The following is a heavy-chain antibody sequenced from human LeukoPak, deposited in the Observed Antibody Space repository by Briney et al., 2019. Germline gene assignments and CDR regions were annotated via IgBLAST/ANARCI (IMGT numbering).Heavy chain of an antibody. CDR1: GYTFTSYA. CDR2: INAGNGNT. CDR3: ARGAQGRFLSVPDV. J-gene: IGHJ6*02. Sequence: ASVKVSCKASGYTFTSYAMHWVRQAPGQRLEWMGWINAGNGNTKYSQEFQGRVTITRDTSASTAYMELSSLRSEDTAVYYCARGAQGRFLSVPDVWGQGTTVTVSS. D-gene: IGHD2/OR15-2a*01. V-gene: IGHV1-3*01.